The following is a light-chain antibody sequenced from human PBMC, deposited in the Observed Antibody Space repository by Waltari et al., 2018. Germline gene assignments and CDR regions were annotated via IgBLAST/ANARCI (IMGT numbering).Light chain of an antibody. CDR1: SDNVGSYA. J-gene: IGLJ2*01. CDR2: ANS. V-gene: IGLV1-44*01. Sequence: QSALTQEASVSGTVGQKVTLSCTGNSDNVGSYAVGWYQQISHGAPKTVMFANSLSSGIPDRFSGSKSGTTASLTISGLQPDDEADYYCSTWDYSLSAQVFGGGTRLTVL. CDR3: STWDYSLSAQV.